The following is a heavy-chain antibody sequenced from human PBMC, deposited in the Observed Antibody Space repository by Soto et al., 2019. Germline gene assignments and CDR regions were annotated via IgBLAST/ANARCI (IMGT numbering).Heavy chain of an antibody. CDR2: ISGSGGST. V-gene: IGHV3-23*01. CDR3: ARDAAIFGVVRTQTFDY. CDR1: GFTFSSFA. J-gene: IGHJ4*02. Sequence: GGSLRLSCAASGFTFSSFALTWVRQAPGQGLEWVSTISGSGGSTFYADSVKGRFTISRDNSKDMLSLQMNSLRAEDTAVYYCARDAAIFGVVRTQTFDYWGQGTLVTVSS. D-gene: IGHD3-3*01.